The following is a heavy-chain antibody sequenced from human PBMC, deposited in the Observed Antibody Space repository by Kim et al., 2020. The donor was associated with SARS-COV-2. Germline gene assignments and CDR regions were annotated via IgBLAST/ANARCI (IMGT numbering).Heavy chain of an antibody. CDR1: GFTFSSYA. CDR2: ISYDGSNK. Sequence: GGSLRLSCAASGFTFSSYAMHWVRQAPGKGLEWVAVISYDGSNKYYADSVKGRFTISRDNSKNTLYLQMNSLRAEDTAVYYCARGVGQQLVLRYDYYYYGMDVWGQGTTVTVSS. J-gene: IGHJ6*02. D-gene: IGHD6-13*01. CDR3: ARGVGQQLVLRYDYYYYGMDV. V-gene: IGHV3-30*04.